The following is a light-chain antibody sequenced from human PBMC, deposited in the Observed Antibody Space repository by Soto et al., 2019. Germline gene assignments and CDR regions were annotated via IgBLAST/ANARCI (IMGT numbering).Light chain of an antibody. CDR2: GSS. Sequence: EIVLTQSPGTVSLSPGDRATLSCRASQSVSSIFLCWYQHKPGQAPRLLCFGSSTRASGIPERFSGSGSGREFTLTISRLEPEDFEMYYCQHLGRKLYTFGQGTKLEI. CDR1: QSVSSIF. V-gene: IGKV3-20*01. J-gene: IGKJ2*01. CDR3: QHLGRKLYT.